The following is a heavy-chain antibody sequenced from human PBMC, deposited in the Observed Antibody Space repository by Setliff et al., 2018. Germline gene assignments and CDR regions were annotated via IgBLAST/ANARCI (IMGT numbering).Heavy chain of an antibody. V-gene: IGHV4-38-2*02. D-gene: IGHD3-16*02. Sequence: SETLSLTCAVSGYSISSGYYWAWIRQPPEKGLEWIGSIYRTGNTHYNPSRKRRVTISVDTSKNQFSLRLTSVTAADTAVYYCARDLYDYVWVTYLYNYXFDIWGQGTMVTVSS. J-gene: IGHJ3*02. CDR1: GYSISSGYY. CDR3: ARDLYDYVWVTYLYNYXFDI. CDR2: IYRTGNT.